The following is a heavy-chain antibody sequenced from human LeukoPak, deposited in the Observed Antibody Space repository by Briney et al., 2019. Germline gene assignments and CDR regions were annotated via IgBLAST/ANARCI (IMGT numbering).Heavy chain of an antibody. D-gene: IGHD6-19*01. CDR2: ISGSGGST. V-gene: IGHV3-23*01. CDR1: GFTFSTYA. CDR3: AKTQAASGGTGFDY. Sequence: GGSLRLSCAASGFTFSTYAMTWVRQAPGKGLEWVSLISGSGGSTYYADSVKGRFTIPRDNSKNTLYVEMNSLRAEDTAVYYCAKTQAASGGTGFDYWGQGTLLTVSS. J-gene: IGHJ4*02.